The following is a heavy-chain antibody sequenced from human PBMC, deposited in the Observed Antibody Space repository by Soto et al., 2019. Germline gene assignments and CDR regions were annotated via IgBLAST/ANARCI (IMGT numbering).Heavy chain of an antibody. CDR1: GFTFSNYA. J-gene: IGHJ4*02. CDR3: ARDLGNNYGSFAY. Sequence: GSLRLSCVASGFTFSNYAMNWVRQAPGKGLEWVAVISYDGSNKYYADSVKGRITISRDNSRNTLYPQMNNLRAEDTAMYYCARDLGNNYGSFAYWGQGPLVTVSS. CDR2: ISYDGSNK. D-gene: IGHD4-17*01. V-gene: IGHV3-30-3*01.